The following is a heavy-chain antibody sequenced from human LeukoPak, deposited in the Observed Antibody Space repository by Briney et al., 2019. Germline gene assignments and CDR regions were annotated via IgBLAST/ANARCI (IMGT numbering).Heavy chain of an antibody. D-gene: IGHD2-2*01. Sequence: SETLSLTCVVSGGSISSSSYYWGWIRQPPGKGLEWIGSIYYSGSTYYNPSLKSRVTISVDTSKNQFSLKLNSVTAADTAVYYCARVSYCSSTSCYGYYFDYWGQGTLVTVSS. CDR2: IYYSGST. J-gene: IGHJ4*02. CDR1: GGSISSSSYY. V-gene: IGHV4-39*01. CDR3: ARVSYCSSTSCYGYYFDY.